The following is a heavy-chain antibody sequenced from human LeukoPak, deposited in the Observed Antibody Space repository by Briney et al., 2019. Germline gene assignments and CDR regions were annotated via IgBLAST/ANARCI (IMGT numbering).Heavy chain of an antibody. CDR3: AKAGKPQVSYIVVVTAIGY. D-gene: IGHD2-21*02. CDR2: ISGGGGST. V-gene: IGHV3-23*01. Sequence: PGGSLRLSCAASGFTFTNYAMSWVRQAPGKGLEWVSGISGGGGSTYYADSVKGRFTISKDNSKNTLYLQMNSLRAEDTAVYYCAKAGKPQVSYIVVVTAIGYWGQGTLVTVSS. J-gene: IGHJ4*02. CDR1: GFTFTNYA.